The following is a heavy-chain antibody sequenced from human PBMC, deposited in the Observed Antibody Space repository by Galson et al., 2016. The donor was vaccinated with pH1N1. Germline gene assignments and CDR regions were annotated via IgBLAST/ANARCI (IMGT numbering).Heavy chain of an antibody. Sequence: SLRLSCAASGFIFSDHWMSWVRQAPDKGLEWVANTNQDGSQKYYVESVRGRFTISRDNAKNSVSLQMNSLRPDDTGVYYCVRAIGAAASFWGQGTLVTVSS. V-gene: IGHV3-7*01. D-gene: IGHD6-13*01. J-gene: IGHJ4*02. CDR1: GFIFSDHW. CDR2: TNQDGSQK. CDR3: VRAIGAAASF.